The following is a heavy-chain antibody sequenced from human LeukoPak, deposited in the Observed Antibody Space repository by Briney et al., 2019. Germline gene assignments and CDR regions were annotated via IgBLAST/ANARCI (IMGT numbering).Heavy chain of an antibody. CDR2: INHSGST. CDR3: ARWGTYASTSNWFDP. V-gene: IGHV4-34*01. J-gene: IGHJ5*02. Sequence: PSETLSLTCAVYGVSFSGYYWSWIRQSPGQGLEWIGEINHSGSTNYNPSLKSRVTISADTSKNQFSLMLSSVTAADTAVYYCARWGTYASTSNWFDPWGQGTLVTVSS. D-gene: IGHD2-2*01. CDR1: GVSFSGYY.